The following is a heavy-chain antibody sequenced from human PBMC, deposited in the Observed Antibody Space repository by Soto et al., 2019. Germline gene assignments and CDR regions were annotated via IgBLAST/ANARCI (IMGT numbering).Heavy chain of an antibody. D-gene: IGHD6-19*01. Sequence: ASVKVSCKASGYTFTSYGVSWVRQAPGQGLDWMGWISGYNANTKYAQKFQGRVTMTKDTSTSTAYMGVRSLRSDDTAVYYCARDGEEPVAGPGGTYWGQGTLVTVSS. CDR3: ARDGEEPVAGPGGTY. CDR1: GYTFTSYG. J-gene: IGHJ4*02. CDR2: ISGYNANT. V-gene: IGHV1-18*01.